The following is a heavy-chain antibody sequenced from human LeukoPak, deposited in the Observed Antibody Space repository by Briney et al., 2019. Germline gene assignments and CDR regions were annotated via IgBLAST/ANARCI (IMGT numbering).Heavy chain of an antibody. CDR3: ARGVAALTHTGYYYYYMDV. J-gene: IGHJ6*03. CDR1: GGSISSGNYY. Sequence: SETLSLTCTVSGGSISSGNYYWSWIRQPAGKGLEWIGRIYTRGSTKYTPSLKSRVTISVDTSKNQFSLKLSSVTAADTAVYYCARGVAALTHTGYYYYYMDVWGKGTTVTVSS. D-gene: IGHD6-6*01. CDR2: IYTRGST. V-gene: IGHV4-61*02.